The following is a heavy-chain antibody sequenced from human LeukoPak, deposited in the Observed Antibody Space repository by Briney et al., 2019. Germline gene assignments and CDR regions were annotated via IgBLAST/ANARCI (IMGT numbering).Heavy chain of an antibody. CDR2: ISSSSSYT. D-gene: IGHD3-10*01. J-gene: IGHJ4*02. CDR3: ARDYGYRITMVRGVIEAGFDY. CDR1: GFTFSNAW. V-gene: IGHV3-11*05. Sequence: GGSLRLSCAASGFTFSNAWMSWVRQAPGKGLEWVSYISSSSSYTNYADSVKGRFTISRDNAKNSLYLQMNSLRAEDTAVYYCARDYGYRITMVRGVIEAGFDYWGQGTLVTVSS.